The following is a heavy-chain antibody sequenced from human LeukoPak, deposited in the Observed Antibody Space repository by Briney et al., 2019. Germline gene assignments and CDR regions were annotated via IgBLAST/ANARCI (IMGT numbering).Heavy chain of an antibody. CDR1: GGSFSGYY. CDR3: ARGRPLYYYDRIHDAFDI. CDR2: INHSGST. Sequence: SETLSLTCAVCGGSFSGYYWSWIRQPPGKGLEWIGEINHSGSTNYNPSLKSRVTISVDTSKNQFSLKLSSVTAADTAVYYCARGRPLYYYDRIHDAFDIWGQGTMVTVSS. V-gene: IGHV4-34*01. J-gene: IGHJ3*02. D-gene: IGHD3-22*01.